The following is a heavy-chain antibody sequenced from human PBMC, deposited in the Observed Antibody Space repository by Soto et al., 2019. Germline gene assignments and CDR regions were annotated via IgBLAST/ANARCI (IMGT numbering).Heavy chain of an antibody. V-gene: IGHV3-23*01. CDR2: ISGSGGST. CDR3: AKGFDILTGYYSGVDY. Sequence: GGSLRLSCAASGFTFSSYAMSWVRQASGKGLEWVSAISGSGGSTYYADSVKGRFTISRDNSKNTLYLQMNSLRAEDTAVYYCAKGFDILTGYYSGVDYWGQGTLVTVSS. J-gene: IGHJ4*02. CDR1: GFTFSSYA. D-gene: IGHD3-9*01.